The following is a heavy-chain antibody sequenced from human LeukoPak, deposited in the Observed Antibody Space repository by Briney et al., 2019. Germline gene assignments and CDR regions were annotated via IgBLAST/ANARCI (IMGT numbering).Heavy chain of an antibody. J-gene: IGHJ4*02. D-gene: IGHD3-22*01. CDR1: GGSISSGDYY. V-gene: IGHV4-30-4*01. Sequence: SETLSLTCTVSGGSISSGDYYWSWIRQPPGKGLEWIGYIYYSGSIYYNPSLKSRVTISVDTSKNQFSLKLSSVTAADTAVYYCARGDGSGYPVDYWGQGTLVTVSS. CDR3: ARGDGSGYPVDY. CDR2: IYYSGSI.